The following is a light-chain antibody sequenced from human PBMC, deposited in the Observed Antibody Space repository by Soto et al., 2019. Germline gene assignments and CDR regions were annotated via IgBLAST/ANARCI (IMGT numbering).Light chain of an antibody. CDR2: VNSDGSH. V-gene: IGLV4-69*01. J-gene: IGLJ2*01. Sequence: QPVLTQSPSASASLGASVKLTCTLSSGHSSYAIAWHQQQPEKGPRYLMKVNSDGSHNKGDGIPDRFSGSSSGAERYLTISSLQSEDEADYYCQTWGTGIRLFGGGTKVTAL. CDR3: QTWGTGIRL. CDR1: SGHSSYA.